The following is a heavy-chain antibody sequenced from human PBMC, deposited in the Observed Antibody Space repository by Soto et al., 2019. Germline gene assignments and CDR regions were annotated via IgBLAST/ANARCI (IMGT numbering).Heavy chain of an antibody. D-gene: IGHD2-2*01. CDR2: ISWKSGTI. Sequence: EVQLVESGGSLVQPGGSLRLSCAASGFTFDDYVMHWVRQAPGKGLEWVSGISWKSGTIGYADSVQGRFTISRDNAKNSLYLQMSSLRTEDTAFYYCAKDMSARSDSWLNWFDPWGQGTLVTVSS. CDR1: GFTFDDYV. CDR3: AKDMSARSDSWLNWFDP. V-gene: IGHV3-9*01. J-gene: IGHJ5*02.